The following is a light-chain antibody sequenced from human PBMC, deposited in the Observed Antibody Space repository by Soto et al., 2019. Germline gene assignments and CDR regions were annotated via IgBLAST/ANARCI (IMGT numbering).Light chain of an antibody. V-gene: IGLV3-25*02. CDR1: ALPKQY. CDR3: QSADSSGTLYV. CDR2: KDS. Sequence: YELTQPPSVSVSPGQTARITCSGDALPKQYAYWYQQKPGQAPVLVIYKDSERPSGIPERFSGSSSGTTVTLTISGVQAEDEADYYCQSADSSGTLYVFGTGTKVTVL. J-gene: IGLJ1*01.